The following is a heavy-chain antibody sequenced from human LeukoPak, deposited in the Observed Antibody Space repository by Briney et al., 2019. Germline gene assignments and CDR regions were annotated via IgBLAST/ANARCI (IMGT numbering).Heavy chain of an antibody. CDR1: GGSISSGSYY. J-gene: IGHJ6*03. D-gene: IGHD2-2*01. Sequence: SQTLSLTCTVSGGSISSGSYYWSWIRPPAGKGLEWIGRIYTSGSTNYNPSLKSRVTISVDTSKNQFSLKLSSVTAADTAVYYCASSVVVPAARTLYYYYYMDVWGKGTTVTVSS. CDR2: IYTSGST. CDR3: ASSVVVPAARTLYYYYYMDV. V-gene: IGHV4-61*02.